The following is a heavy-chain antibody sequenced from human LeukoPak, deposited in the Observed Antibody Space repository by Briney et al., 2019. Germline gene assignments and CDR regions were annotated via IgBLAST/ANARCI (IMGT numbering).Heavy chain of an antibody. Sequence: KAGESLKISCKGSGYSFTSYWIGWVRQMPGKGLEWMGIIYPGDSDTRYSPSFQGQVTISADKSISTAYLQWSSLKASDTAMHYCARQSAMTEDYYYYMDVWGKGTTVTVSS. CDR2: IYPGDSDT. V-gene: IGHV5-51*01. CDR3: ARQSAMTEDYYYYMDV. CDR1: GYSFTSYW. J-gene: IGHJ6*03. D-gene: IGHD2-2*01.